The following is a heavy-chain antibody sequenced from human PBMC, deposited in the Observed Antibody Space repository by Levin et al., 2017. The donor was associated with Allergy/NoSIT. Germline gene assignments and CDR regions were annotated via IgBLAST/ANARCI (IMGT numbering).Heavy chain of an antibody. D-gene: IGHD4-17*01. CDR3: ARDMIYGDGLYVFNN. V-gene: IGHV3-23*01. CDR1: GFTVTSYS. CDR2: FTDSTT. Sequence: AGGSLRLSCTASGFTVTSYSMTWVRQAPGKGLEWVSSFTDSTTYYADSVKGRFTISRDKSTNALYLQMDSLRADDTALYFCARDMIYGDGLYVFNNWGQGTLVTVSS. J-gene: IGHJ4*02.